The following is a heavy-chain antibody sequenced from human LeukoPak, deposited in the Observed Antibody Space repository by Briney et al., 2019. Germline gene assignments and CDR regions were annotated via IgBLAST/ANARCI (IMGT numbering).Heavy chain of an antibody. Sequence: SETLSLTCTVSGASISTYYWTWIRQAPGKGLQFIAYIYNGISTYYNPSLKSRVTISLDASRNQVSLKLNSVTAADTAVYYCARHGLRSRPVGGGFDPWGQGTLVTVSS. CDR2: IYNGIST. CDR3: ARHGLRSRPVGGGFDP. D-gene: IGHD5/OR15-5a*01. CDR1: GASISTYY. V-gene: IGHV4-59*08. J-gene: IGHJ5*02.